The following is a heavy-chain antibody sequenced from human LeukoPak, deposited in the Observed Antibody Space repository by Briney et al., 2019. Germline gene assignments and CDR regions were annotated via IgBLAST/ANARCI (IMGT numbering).Heavy chain of an antibody. J-gene: IGHJ3*02. D-gene: IGHD2-15*01. CDR3: ARDCSGGSCYGNHGLFGAFDI. CDR2: ISAYNGNT. V-gene: IGHV1-18*01. Sequence: GASVKVSCKASGYTFTSYGISWVRQAPGQGLEWMGWISAYNGNTNYAQKLQGRVTMTTDTSTSTAYMELRSLRSDDTAVYYCARDCSGGSCYGNHGLFGAFDIWGQGTMVTVSS. CDR1: GYTFTSYG.